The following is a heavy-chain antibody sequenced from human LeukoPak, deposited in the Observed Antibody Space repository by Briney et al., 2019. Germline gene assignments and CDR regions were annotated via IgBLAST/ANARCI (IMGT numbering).Heavy chain of an antibody. Sequence: SETLSLTCAVYGGSFSGYYWNWIRQPPGKGLEWIGEINHSGSTNYNSSLKSRVTISVDTSKNQFSLKLMSVTAADAAVYYCSGGRNTMVRGTPLWFGPWGQGTLVTVSS. D-gene: IGHD3-10*01. J-gene: IGHJ5*02. CDR1: GGSFSGYY. CDR3: SGGRNTMVRGTPLWFGP. CDR2: INHSGST. V-gene: IGHV4-34*01.